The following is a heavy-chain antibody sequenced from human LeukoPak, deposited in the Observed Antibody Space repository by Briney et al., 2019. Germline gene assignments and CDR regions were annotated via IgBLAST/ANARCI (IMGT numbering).Heavy chain of an antibody. CDR2: MNPNSGNT. CDR1: GGTFSSYD. J-gene: IGHJ4*02. CDR3: ARFKDFWSGYYYDY. D-gene: IGHD3-3*01. V-gene: IGHV1-8*02. Sequence: GASVKVSCKASGGTFSSYDINWVRQATGQGLEWMGWMNPNSGNTGYAQKFQGRVTMTRNTSISTAYMELSSLRSEDTAVYYCARFKDFWSGYYYDYWGQGTLVTVSS.